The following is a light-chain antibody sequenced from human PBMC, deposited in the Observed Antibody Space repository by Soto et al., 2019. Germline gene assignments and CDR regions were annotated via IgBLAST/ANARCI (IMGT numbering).Light chain of an antibody. CDR3: CSKAGTFTWV. J-gene: IGLJ3*02. CDR1: SSNVGGYNY. V-gene: IGLV2-11*01. Sequence: SALTQPRSVSESPGQSVTISCSGTSSNVGGYNYVSWYQQHLGKAPKLIIYDVSERPSGVPDRFSGSKSGSTASLTISGLQAEDEADYYCCSKAGTFTWVFGGGTKLTVL. CDR2: DVS.